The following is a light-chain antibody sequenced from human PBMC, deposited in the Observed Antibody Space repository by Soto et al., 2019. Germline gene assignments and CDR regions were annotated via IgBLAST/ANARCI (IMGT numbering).Light chain of an antibody. Sequence: DIVLTQSPGTLSLSPGESATLSCRASRSVSRTYLAWYQQKPGQAPRLLLYGTSSRATGIPDRFSGSGSGTDFSLTISRLEPEDFAVYYCHQYGGSPGTFGGGTKGEIK. CDR1: RSVSRTY. CDR2: GTS. J-gene: IGKJ4*02. CDR3: HQYGGSPGT. V-gene: IGKV3-20*01.